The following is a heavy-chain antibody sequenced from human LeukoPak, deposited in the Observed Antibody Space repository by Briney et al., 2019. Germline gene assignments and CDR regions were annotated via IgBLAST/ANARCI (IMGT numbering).Heavy chain of an antibody. J-gene: IGHJ4*02. CDR1: GGSISSYY. D-gene: IGHD3-16*01. Sequence: PSETLSLTCTVSGGSISSYYWSWIRQPPGKGLEWIGYIYYSGTTNYNPSLKSRVTISVDTSKNQFSLKLSSVTAADTAVYYCASDPYGGIDYWGRGTLVTVSS. CDR3: ASDPYGGIDY. CDR2: IYYSGTT. V-gene: IGHV4-59*01.